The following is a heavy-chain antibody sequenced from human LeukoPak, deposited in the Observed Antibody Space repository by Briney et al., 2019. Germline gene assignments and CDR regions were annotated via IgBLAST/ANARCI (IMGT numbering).Heavy chain of an antibody. CDR1: GYTFTSYG. D-gene: IGHD3-22*01. CDR2: ISAYNGNT. V-gene: IGHV1-18*01. J-gene: IGHJ4*02. CDR3: ARDYYDSSGRPGPSDY. Sequence: ASVNGSCRASGYTFTSYGISWVRQAPGQGLEWMGWISAYNGNTNYAQKLQGRVTMTTDTSTSTAYMELRSLRSDDTAVYYCARDYYDSSGRPGPSDYWGQGTLVTVSS.